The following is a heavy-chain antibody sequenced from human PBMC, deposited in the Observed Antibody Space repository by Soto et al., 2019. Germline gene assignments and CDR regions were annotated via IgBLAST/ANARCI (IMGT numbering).Heavy chain of an antibody. CDR1: GFTFSSYA. CDR2: ISGSGGST. D-gene: IGHD6-19*01. Sequence: GGSLRLSCAASGFTFSSYAMSWVRQAPGKGLEWVSAISGSGGSTYYADSGKGRFTISRDNSKNTQYQQMNSLRAEDTAVYYCAKQKVAVAVMIFDYWGQGTLVTVSS. J-gene: IGHJ4*02. CDR3: AKQKVAVAVMIFDY. V-gene: IGHV3-23*01.